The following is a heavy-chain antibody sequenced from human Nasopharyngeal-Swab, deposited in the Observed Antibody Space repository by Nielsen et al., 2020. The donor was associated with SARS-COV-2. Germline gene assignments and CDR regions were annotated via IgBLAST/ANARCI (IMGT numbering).Heavy chain of an antibody. V-gene: IGHV4-34*01. D-gene: IGHD4-17*01. J-gene: IGHJ4*02. CDR3: ARGFTDYGETGGDY. CDR1: GGSFSGYY. CDR2: INHSGST. Sequence: SETLSLTCAVYGGSFSGYYWSWIRQPPGKGLEWIGEINHSGSTNYNPSLKSRVTISVDTSKNQFSLKLSSVTAADTAVYYCARGFTDYGETGGDYWGQGTLVTVSS.